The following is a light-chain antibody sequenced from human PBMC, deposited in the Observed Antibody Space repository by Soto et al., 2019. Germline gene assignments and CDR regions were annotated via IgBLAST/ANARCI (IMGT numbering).Light chain of an antibody. J-gene: IGKJ2*01. CDR3: QQGHNWPLT. Sequence: EIVMTPSPATLSLSPGERAALSCRASQSINSELAWYQQKPGQPPRLLIYGASTRATGVPARFTGSESGAEFTLTISGLQSEYFAVYYCQQGHNWPLTFGQGTMREI. CDR2: GAS. V-gene: IGKV3-15*01. CDR1: QSINSE.